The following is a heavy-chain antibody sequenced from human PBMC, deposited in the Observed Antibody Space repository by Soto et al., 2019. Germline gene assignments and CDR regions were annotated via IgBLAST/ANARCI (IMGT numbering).Heavy chain of an antibody. CDR3: ARGSKDSYPGSRIFDF. V-gene: IGHV3-23*01. J-gene: IGHJ4*02. Sequence: EVQLLESGGDLIQPGGVPEPLLCSLWNHLWSRAMSWVRQAPGEGLEWVSTITDTGGDAKYADSVRGRFTISRDNSKKTLYLQMSSLRADDSAVYFCARGSKDSYPGSRIFDFWGRGTLVTVSS. D-gene: IGHD3-10*01. CDR2: ITDTGGDA. CDR1: NHLWSRA.